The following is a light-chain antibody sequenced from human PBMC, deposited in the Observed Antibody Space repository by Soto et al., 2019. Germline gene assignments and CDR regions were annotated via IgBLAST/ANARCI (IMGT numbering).Light chain of an antibody. Sequence: EVVLTQSPATLSLSPGERATLSCRASHSVSSYLAWYQQKPGQPPRLIIYDASNRATGIPARFSGSGSGTDFTLTISSLEPENFVVYYCQQRRIWLTFGGGTKVDIK. V-gene: IGKV3-11*01. CDR1: HSVSSY. J-gene: IGKJ4*01. CDR3: QQRRIWLT. CDR2: DAS.